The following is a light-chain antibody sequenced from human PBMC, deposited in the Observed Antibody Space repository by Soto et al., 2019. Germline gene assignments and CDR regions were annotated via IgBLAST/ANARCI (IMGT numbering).Light chain of an antibody. V-gene: IGKV3-20*01. Sequence: EIVLTQSPGTLSLSPGERATLSCRASQSVSNNYLAWYQQKPGQAPRLLIYGASNRATGMPDRFSGSGSGTEFTLTISRLEPEDFAVYYCQQYGSSGTFGQGTKVEIK. CDR2: GAS. CDR1: QSVSNNY. J-gene: IGKJ1*01. CDR3: QQYGSSGT.